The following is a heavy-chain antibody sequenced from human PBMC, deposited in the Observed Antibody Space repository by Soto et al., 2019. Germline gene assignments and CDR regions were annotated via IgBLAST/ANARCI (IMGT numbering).Heavy chain of an antibody. CDR3: ATVGRGYSSAPRFYFEF. CDR2: IIPIFGTA. Sequence: QVQLVQSGAEVKKPRSSVNVTCKASGGTFSSNAISWVRQAPGQGLEWMGGIIPIFGTAHYAQKCQGRVSITADESTSTASMELSSLKSEDTAVYYCATVGRGYSSAPRFYFEFWGQGTLVPVSS. D-gene: IGHD5-18*01. J-gene: IGHJ4*02. V-gene: IGHV1-69*12. CDR1: GGTFSSNA.